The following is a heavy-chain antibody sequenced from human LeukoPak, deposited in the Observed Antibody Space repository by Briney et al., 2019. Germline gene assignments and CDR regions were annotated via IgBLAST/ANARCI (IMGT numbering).Heavy chain of an antibody. J-gene: IGHJ4*02. Sequence: PGGSLRLSCAASGFTVSSNYMSWVRQAPGKGLEWVSVIYSGGSTYYADSVKGRFTISRDNSKNTLYLQMNSLRAEDTAVYYCARGYCSGGSCYYFDYWGGGGLVRVSS. D-gene: IGHD2-15*01. CDR3: ARGYCSGGSCYYFDY. CDR2: IYSGGST. V-gene: IGHV3-53*01. CDR1: GFTVSSNY.